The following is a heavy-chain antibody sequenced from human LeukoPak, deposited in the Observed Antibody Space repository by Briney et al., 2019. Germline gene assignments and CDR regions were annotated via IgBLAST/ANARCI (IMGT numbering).Heavy chain of an antibody. D-gene: IGHD4-17*01. CDR2: MYTSGGT. Sequence: SETLSLTCTVSGGSISSYYWSWIRQPAGKGLEWIGRMYTSGGTNYNPSLKSRVTMSVDTSKNQFSLKLSSVTAADTAVYYCAGAYGDYSPFDYWGQGTLVTVSS. J-gene: IGHJ4*02. V-gene: IGHV4-4*07. CDR1: GGSISSYY. CDR3: AGAYGDYSPFDY.